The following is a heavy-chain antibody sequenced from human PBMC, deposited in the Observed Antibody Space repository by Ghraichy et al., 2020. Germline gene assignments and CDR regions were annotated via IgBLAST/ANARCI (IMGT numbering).Heavy chain of an antibody. CDR2: MNPDSGKT. D-gene: IGHD4-23*01. CDR1: EYTFTSYD. CDR3: ARSFGGNYYYYGMDV. J-gene: IGHJ6*02. V-gene: IGHV1-8*01. Sequence: ASVKVSCKASEYTFTSYDINWVRQATGQGLEWMGWMNPDSGKTGDAQKFQGRVTMTRNTTISTAYMELSSLRSEDTAVYYCARSFGGNYYYYGMDVWGQGTTVTVSS.